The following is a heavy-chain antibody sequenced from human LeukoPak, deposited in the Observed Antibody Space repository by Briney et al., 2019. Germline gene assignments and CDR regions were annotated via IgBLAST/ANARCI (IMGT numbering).Heavy chain of an antibody. J-gene: IGHJ4*02. CDR2: FDPEDGET. V-gene: IGHV1-24*01. Sequence: ASVKVSCTVSGYTLTELSMHWVRQAPGKGLEWMGGFDPEDGETIYAQKFQGRVTMTEDTSTDTAYMELSSLRSEDTAVYYCATETKLRTWWSRHLFDYWGQGTLVTVSS. D-gene: IGHD2-15*01. CDR3: ATETKLRTWWSRHLFDY. CDR1: GYTLTELS.